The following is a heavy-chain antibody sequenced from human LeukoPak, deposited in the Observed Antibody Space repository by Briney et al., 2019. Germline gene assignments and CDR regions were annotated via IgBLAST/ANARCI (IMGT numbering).Heavy chain of an antibody. CDR2: ISWNSGSK. Sequence: GGSLRLSCAASGFTFSSYEMNWVRQAPGKGLEWVSGISWNSGSKGSADSVKGRFTISRDNAKNSLYLQMHSLRAEDTALYYCARGDRTTYTEGYYFDYWGQGTLVTVSS. J-gene: IGHJ4*02. V-gene: IGHV3-9*01. D-gene: IGHD2/OR15-2a*01. CDR3: ARGDRTTYTEGYYFDY. CDR1: GFTFSSYE.